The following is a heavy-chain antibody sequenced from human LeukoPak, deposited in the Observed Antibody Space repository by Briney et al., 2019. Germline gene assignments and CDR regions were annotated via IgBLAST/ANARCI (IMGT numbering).Heavy chain of an antibody. CDR3: ARDGGSYIYYFDY. J-gene: IGHJ4*02. CDR1: GFTFSSYD. Sequence: GGSLRLSCAASGFTFSSYDMNWVRQAPGKGLEWVSYISSSGSTIYYPDSVKSRFTISRDNANNSLYLQMNGLRAEDTAVYYGARDGGSYIYYFDYWGQGTLVTVSS. D-gene: IGHD1-26*01. CDR2: ISSSGSTI. V-gene: IGHV3-48*03.